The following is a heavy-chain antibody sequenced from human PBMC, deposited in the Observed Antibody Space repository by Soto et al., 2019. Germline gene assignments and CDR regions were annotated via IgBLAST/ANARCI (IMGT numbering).Heavy chain of an antibody. D-gene: IGHD5-18*01. Sequence: PRLSCAASGFTFSSYGMHWVRQAPGKGLEWVAVIWYDGSNKYYADSVKGRFTISRDNSKNTLYLQMNSLRAEDTAVYYCARSEYSYGPFDYWGQGTLVTVSS. V-gene: IGHV3-33*01. CDR2: IWYDGSNK. J-gene: IGHJ4*02. CDR1: GFTFSSYG. CDR3: ARSEYSYGPFDY.